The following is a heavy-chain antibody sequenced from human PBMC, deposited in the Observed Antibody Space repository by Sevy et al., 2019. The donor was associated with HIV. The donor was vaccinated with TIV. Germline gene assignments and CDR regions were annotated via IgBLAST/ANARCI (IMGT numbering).Heavy chain of an antibody. CDR2: IFASSNT. D-gene: IGHD3-22*01. Sequence: GGSLRLSCAVSVITVSSNYMGWVRQAPGKGLQWVSGIFASSNTHFADSVKGRFSISRDNSKNTLSLQMNSLSAEDTAVYYCARAVEDYSDSSGWDWYFDLWGRGTLVTVSS. CDR3: ARAVEDYSDSSGWDWYFDL. J-gene: IGHJ2*01. CDR1: VITVSSNY. V-gene: IGHV3-66*01.